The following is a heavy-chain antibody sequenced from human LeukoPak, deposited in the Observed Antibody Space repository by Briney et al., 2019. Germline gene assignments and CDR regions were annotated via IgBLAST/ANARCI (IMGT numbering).Heavy chain of an antibody. CDR2: ISGSGGSGGST. D-gene: IGHD5-24*01. Sequence: GGSLRLSCAASGFTFSNYAMNWVRQAPGKGLEWVSAISGSGGSGGSTYYADSVKGRSTISRDNSKNTLYLQMNSLRAEDTAVYYCVKSPSRDGYNLNWFDPWGQGTLVTVSS. CDR1: GFTFSNYA. CDR3: VKSPSRDGYNLNWFDP. J-gene: IGHJ5*02. V-gene: IGHV3-23*01.